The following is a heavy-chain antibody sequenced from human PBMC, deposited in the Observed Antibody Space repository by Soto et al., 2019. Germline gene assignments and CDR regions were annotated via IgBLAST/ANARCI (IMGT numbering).Heavy chain of an antibody. V-gene: IGHV3-7*05. J-gene: IGHJ4*02. Sequence: EVQLVESGGGLVQPGGSLRLSCAASGFTFTSYWMSWVRQAPGKGLEWVANIKQDGTSKYYADSVKGRFTVSRDNGKSSIYLQMNSLTAEDTAVYYCAKVAVYWGQGTLVTVSS. CDR2: IKQDGTSK. CDR3: AKVAVY. D-gene: IGHD2-15*01. CDR1: GFTFTSYW.